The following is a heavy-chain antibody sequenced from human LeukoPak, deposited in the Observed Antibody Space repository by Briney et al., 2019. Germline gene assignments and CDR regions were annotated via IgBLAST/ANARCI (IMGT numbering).Heavy chain of an antibody. CDR3: ARASDNYDSSGYGP. Sequence: SETLSLTCAVYGGSFSGYYWSWIRQPPGKGLEWIGEINHSGSTNCNPSLKSRVTISVDTSKNQFSLKLSSVTAADTAVYYCARASDNYDSSGYGPWGQGTLVTVSS. CDR1: GGSFSGYY. D-gene: IGHD3-22*01. J-gene: IGHJ5*02. V-gene: IGHV4-34*01. CDR2: INHSGST.